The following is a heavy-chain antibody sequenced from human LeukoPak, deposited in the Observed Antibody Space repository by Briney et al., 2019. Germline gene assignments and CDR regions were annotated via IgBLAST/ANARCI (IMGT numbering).Heavy chain of an antibody. D-gene: IGHD3-10*01. V-gene: IGHV4-38-2*02. Sequence: SETLSLTCTVSGYSISSGYYWGWIRQPPGKGLEWIGSIYHSGSTYYNPSLKSRVTISVDTSKNQFSLKLSSVTAADTAVYYCASRGDSLYYFDYWGQGTLVTVSS. J-gene: IGHJ4*02. CDR2: IYHSGST. CDR1: GYSISSGYY. CDR3: ASRGDSLYYFDY.